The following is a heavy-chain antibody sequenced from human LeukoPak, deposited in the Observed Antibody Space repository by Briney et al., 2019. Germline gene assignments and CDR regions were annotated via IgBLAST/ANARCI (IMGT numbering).Heavy chain of an antibody. D-gene: IGHD3/OR15-3a*01. CDR1: GGSISSYY. CDR3: ARGFGLDLTLDY. J-gene: IGHJ4*02. CDR2: IYYSGST. V-gene: IGHV4-59*01. Sequence: SETLSLTCTVSGGSISSYYWSWIRQPPGKGLEWIGYIYYSGSTNYNPSLKSRVTISVDTSKNQFSLKLSSVTAADTAVYYCARGFGLDLTLDYWGQGTLVTVSS.